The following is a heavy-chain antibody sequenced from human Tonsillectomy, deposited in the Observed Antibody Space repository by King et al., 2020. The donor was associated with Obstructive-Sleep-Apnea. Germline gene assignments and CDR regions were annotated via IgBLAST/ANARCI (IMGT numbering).Heavy chain of an antibody. D-gene: IGHD6-13*01. CDR1: GFTFSSYP. CDR3: ARGRGSWSFDY. J-gene: IGHJ4*02. Sequence: VQLVESGGGVVQPGRSLRLSCAASGFTFSSYPMHWVRQAPGKGLEGVAIISYDGSNKYYADSVKGRFTISRDNSKNTLNLQMNDLKAEDPAVYYCARGRGSWSFDYWGQGTLVTVSS. V-gene: IGHV3-30*04. CDR2: ISYDGSNK.